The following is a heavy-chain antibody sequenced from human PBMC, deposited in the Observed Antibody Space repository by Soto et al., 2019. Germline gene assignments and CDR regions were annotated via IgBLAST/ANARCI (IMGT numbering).Heavy chain of an antibody. CDR3: ARGSGCSGWCAYYYYGMDV. D-gene: IGHD6-19*01. CDR1: GFTFSSYS. CDR2: ISSSSSYI. Sequence: LGGSLRLSCAAAGFTFSSYSMNWVRQAPGKGLEWVSSISSSSSYIYYADSVKGRFTISRDNSKNTLYLQMNSLRAEDTAVYYCARGSGCSGWCAYYYYGMDVWGQGTTVTVSS. V-gene: IGHV3-21*01. J-gene: IGHJ6*02.